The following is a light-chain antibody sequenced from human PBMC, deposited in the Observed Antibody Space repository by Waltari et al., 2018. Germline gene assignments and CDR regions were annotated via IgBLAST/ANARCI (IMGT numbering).Light chain of an antibody. V-gene: IGLV2-11*01. Sequence: QSALTQPRSVSGSPGQSVTIPCPGISSDVGRYAYVSWYHQHPGKAPKLVIYNVSKRPSGVPDRVSGSKSGNTASLTISGLQAEDEGDYYCCSYAAASHWVFGGGTKLTVL. J-gene: IGLJ3*02. CDR3: CSYAAASHWV. CDR1: SSDVGRYAY. CDR2: NVS.